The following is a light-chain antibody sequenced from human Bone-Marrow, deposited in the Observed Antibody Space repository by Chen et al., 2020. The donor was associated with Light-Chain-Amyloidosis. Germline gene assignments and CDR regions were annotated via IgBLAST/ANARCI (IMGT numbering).Light chain of an antibody. CDR1: DLPTKY. CDR3: QSTDSSGTDEVI. Sequence: SYELTQPPSVSVSPGQTARITCSGDDLPTKYAYWYQQKPGQAPVLVIHRDTERPSGSSERVSGSSSGTTATLTISGVQAEDEDDYHCQSTDSSGTDEVICGGGTKLTVL. V-gene: IGLV3-25*03. CDR2: RDT. J-gene: IGLJ2*01.